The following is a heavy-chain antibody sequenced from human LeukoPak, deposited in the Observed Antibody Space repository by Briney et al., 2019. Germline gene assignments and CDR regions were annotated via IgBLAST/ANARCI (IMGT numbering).Heavy chain of an antibody. V-gene: IGHV4-39*07. D-gene: IGHD4-17*01. CDR1: GGSISSSSYY. CDR3: ARDQGSGDANFDY. CDR2: IYYGGST. Sequence: SETLSLTCTVSGGSISSSSYYWGWIRQPPGKGLEWIGSIYYGGSTYYNPSLKSRVTISVDTSKNQFSLKVSSVTAADTAVYYCARDQGSGDANFDYWGQGTLVTVSS. J-gene: IGHJ4*02.